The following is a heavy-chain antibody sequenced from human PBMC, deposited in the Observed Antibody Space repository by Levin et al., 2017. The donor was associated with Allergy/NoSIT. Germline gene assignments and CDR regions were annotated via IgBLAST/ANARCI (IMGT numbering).Heavy chain of an antibody. Sequence: GGSLRLSCAASGFTFSSYAMHWVRQAPGKGLEWVAVISYDGSNKYYADSVKGRFTISRDNSKNTLYLQMNSLRAEDTAVYYCAREFNSPRRLAAYGSGSYYTGGQYYYGMDGWGQGTTVTVSS. CDR2: ISYDGSNK. J-gene: IGHJ6*02. D-gene: IGHD3-10*01. V-gene: IGHV3-30*04. CDR1: GFTFSSYA. CDR3: AREFNSPRRLAAYGSGSYYTGGQYYYGMDG.